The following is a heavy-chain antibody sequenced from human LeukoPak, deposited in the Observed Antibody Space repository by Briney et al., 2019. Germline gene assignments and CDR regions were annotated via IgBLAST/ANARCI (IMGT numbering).Heavy chain of an antibody. Sequence: SETLSLTCTVSGGSISSYYWSWIRQPPGKGLEWIGYIYYSGSTNYNPSLKSRVTISVDTSKNQFSLKLSSVTAADTAVYYCARHYGDYGGNSGGWFDPWGQGTLVTVSS. D-gene: IGHD4-23*01. J-gene: IGHJ5*02. CDR2: IYYSGST. CDR1: GGSISSYY. V-gene: IGHV4-59*08. CDR3: ARHYGDYGGNSGGWFDP.